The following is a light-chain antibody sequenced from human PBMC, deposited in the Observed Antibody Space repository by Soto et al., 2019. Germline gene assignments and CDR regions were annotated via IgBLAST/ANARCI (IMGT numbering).Light chain of an antibody. V-gene: IGLV2-8*01. CDR3: SSYAGSTNVL. CDR1: SSDIGAYNF. CDR2: EVN. Sequence: QSALTQPPSASGSAGQSVTISCTGTSSDIGAYNFVSWYQQHPGKAPKLIIYEVNKRPSGVPGRFSGSKSGNTASLTVSGLQAEDEATYHCSSYAGSTNVLFAGGTKVTVL. J-gene: IGLJ2*01.